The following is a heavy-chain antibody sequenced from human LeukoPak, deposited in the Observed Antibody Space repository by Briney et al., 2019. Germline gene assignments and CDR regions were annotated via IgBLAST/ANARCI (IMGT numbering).Heavy chain of an antibody. CDR1: GGTFSSYA. J-gene: IGHJ6*02. CDR3: ARDEGSDPSIVVVPAAIYYGMDV. Sequence: GASVKVSCKASGGTFSSYAISWVRQAPGQGLEWMGRIIPILGIANYAQKFQGRVTITADKSTGTAYMELSSLRSEDTAVYYCARDEGSDPSIVVVPAAIYYGMDVWGQGTTVTVSS. V-gene: IGHV1-69*04. CDR2: IIPILGIA. D-gene: IGHD2-2*01.